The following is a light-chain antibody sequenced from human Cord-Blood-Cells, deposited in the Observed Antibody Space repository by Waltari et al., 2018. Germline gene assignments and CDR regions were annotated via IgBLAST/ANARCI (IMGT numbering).Light chain of an antibody. CDR1: SSDVGGYNY. Sequence: QSALTQPRSVSGSPGQSVTISCTGTSSDVGGYNYVSWYQQHPGKAPQLMIYDVSKRPSGVPVRFSGSKSGNRASLTISGLQAEDEADYYCCSYAGSYTVVFGGGTKLTVL. V-gene: IGLV2-11*01. J-gene: IGLJ2*01. CDR3: CSYAGSYTVV. CDR2: DVS.